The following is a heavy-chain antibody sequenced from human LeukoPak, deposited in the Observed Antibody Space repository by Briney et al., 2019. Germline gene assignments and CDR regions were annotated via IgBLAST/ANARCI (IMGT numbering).Heavy chain of an antibody. Sequence: GGSLRLSCAASGFTFSSYAMTWIRQAPGKGLKWVSSISGSGGSTYYADSVKGRFTISRDNSRNMLFLQMNSLRADDTAVYYCAKDLVVGALDYWGQGTLVTVSS. CDR2: ISGSGGST. V-gene: IGHV3-23*01. D-gene: IGHD1-26*01. CDR3: AKDLVVGALDY. CDR1: GFTFSSYA. J-gene: IGHJ4*02.